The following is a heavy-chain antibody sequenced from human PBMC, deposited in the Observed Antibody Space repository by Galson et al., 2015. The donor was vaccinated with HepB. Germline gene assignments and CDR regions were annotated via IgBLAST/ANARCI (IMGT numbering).Heavy chain of an antibody. D-gene: IGHD1-1*01. J-gene: IGHJ4*02. CDR3: ARGTVAGTDY. Sequence: SLRLSCAVSGITVSSNYMNWVRQAPGKGLEWVSVIYSGGGIYYAEVVKGRFTISSDNSKNTLYLQMNSLTVEDTAVYYCARGTVAGTDYWGQGTLVTVSS. CDR1: GITVSSNY. V-gene: IGHV3-66*01. CDR2: IYSGGGI.